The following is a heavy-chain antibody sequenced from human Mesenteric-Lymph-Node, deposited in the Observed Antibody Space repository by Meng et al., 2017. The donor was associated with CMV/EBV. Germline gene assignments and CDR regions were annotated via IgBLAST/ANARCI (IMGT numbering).Heavy chain of an antibody. Sequence: GGSLRLSCRASGFIFGDFAVSWVRQAPGKGLEWVGFIRSEAYGGTTDYAASVKGRFSISRDDSKSIAYLQMNSLETEDTAVYYCTRDRPIVGAYDAFDVWGQGTLVTVSS. CDR3: TRDRPIVGAYDAFDV. J-gene: IGHJ3*01. CDR2: IRSEAYGGTT. CDR1: GFIFGDFA. V-gene: IGHV3-49*04. D-gene: IGHD1-26*01.